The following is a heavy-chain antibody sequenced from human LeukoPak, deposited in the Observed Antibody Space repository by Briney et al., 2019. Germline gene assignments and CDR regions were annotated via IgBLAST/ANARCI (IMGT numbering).Heavy chain of an antibody. CDR3: ARDSLEWYSFDY. Sequence: SETLSLTCTVSGGSISSGDYYWSWIRQPPGKGLEWIVYIYYSGSTYYNPSLKSRVTISVDTSKNQFSLKLSSVTAADTAVYYCARDSLEWYSFDYWGQGTLVTVSS. CDR1: GGSISSGDYY. V-gene: IGHV4-30-4*08. D-gene: IGHD3-3*01. CDR2: IYYSGST. J-gene: IGHJ4*02.